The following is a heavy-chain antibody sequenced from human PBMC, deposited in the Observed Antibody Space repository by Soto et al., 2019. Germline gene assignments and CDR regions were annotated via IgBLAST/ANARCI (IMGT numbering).Heavy chain of an antibody. CDR1: GYSFTSYW. J-gene: IGHJ3*02. CDR2: IDPSDSYT. CDR3: ARQYSNSWSDAFDI. Sequence: GESLKISCKGSGYSFTSYWISWVRQMPGKGLEWMGRIDPSDSYTNYSPSFQGHVTISADKSISTAYLQWSSLKASGTAMYYCARQYSNSWSDAFDIWGQGTMVTVSS. V-gene: IGHV5-10-1*01. D-gene: IGHD6-13*01.